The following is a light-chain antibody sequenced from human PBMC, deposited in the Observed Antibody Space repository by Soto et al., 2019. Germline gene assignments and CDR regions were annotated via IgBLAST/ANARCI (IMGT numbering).Light chain of an antibody. CDR1: SSNIGAHYD. V-gene: IGLV1-40*01. CDR2: VNT. CDR3: QSYDSSLSGLV. J-gene: IGLJ2*01. Sequence: QSALTQPPSVSGAPGQRVTISCTGSSSNIGAHYDVHWYQQLPGTAPRLLIYVNTNRPSGVPDRFSGSKSGTSASLAITGLQAEDEADYYCQSYDSSLSGLVFGGGTKVTVL.